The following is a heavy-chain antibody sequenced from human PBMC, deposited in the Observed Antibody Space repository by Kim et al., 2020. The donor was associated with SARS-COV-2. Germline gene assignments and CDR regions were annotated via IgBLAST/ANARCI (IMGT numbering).Heavy chain of an antibody. D-gene: IGHD3-16*02. J-gene: IGHJ4*02. CDR3: AKSDYDYVWGTYRLIYD. CDR1: GFIFNTYA. Sequence: GGSLRLSCAASGFIFNTYAMTWVRQAPGKGLEWISGISGSGRTTHYADSVKGRFTISRDNSEETLYLQMNSLRGDDTVVYYCAKSDYDYVWGTYRLIYDWGQGTLVTVSS. CDR2: ISGSGRTT. V-gene: IGHV3-23*01.